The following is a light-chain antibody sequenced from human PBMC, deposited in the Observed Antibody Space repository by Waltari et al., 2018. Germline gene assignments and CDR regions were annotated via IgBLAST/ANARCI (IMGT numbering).Light chain of an antibody. CDR3: QHYVRLPVT. V-gene: IGKV3-20*01. J-gene: IGKJ1*01. CDR2: GAS. Sequence: IVLTQSPGTLSLSPGERATLSCRASQSVGTCLVWYQQKPGQAPRLLIQGASTRATGTPDRFSGGGSGTDFSLTISRLEPEDFAMYYCQHYVRLPVTFGQGTKVEI. CDR1: QSVGTC.